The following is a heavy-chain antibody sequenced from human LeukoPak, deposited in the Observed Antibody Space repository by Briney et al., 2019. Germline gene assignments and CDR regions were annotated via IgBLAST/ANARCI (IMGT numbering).Heavy chain of an antibody. V-gene: IGHV1-2*02. J-gene: IGHJ5*02. D-gene: IGHD3-16*02. Sequence: ASVTVSCKASGYTFTGYYMHWVRQAPGQGLEWMGWINPNSGGTNYAQKFQGRVTMTRDTSISTAYMELSRLRSDDTAVYYCARGALTFGGVIAHNWFDPWGQGTLVTVSS. CDR1: GYTFTGYY. CDR2: INPNSGGT. CDR3: ARGALTFGGVIAHNWFDP.